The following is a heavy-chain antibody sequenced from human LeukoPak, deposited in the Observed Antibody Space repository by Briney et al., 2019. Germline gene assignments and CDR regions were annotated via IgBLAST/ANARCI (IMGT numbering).Heavy chain of an antibody. CDR1: GFTFDEYA. Sequence: GGSLRLSCAASGFTFDEYAMHWVRQAPGKGLEWVSGISWNSGSIGYADSVKGRFTISRDNAKNSLYLQMNSLRAEDTALYYCAVAGTDYWGQGTLVTVSS. D-gene: IGHD6-19*01. CDR3: AVAGTDY. J-gene: IGHJ4*02. CDR2: ISWNSGSI. V-gene: IGHV3-9*01.